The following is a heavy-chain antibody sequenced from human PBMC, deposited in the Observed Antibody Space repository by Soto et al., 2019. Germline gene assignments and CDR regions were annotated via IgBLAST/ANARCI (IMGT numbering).Heavy chain of an antibody. V-gene: IGHV4-34*01. CDR1: GGSFSGYV. D-gene: IGHD1-26*01. J-gene: IGHJ4*02. Sequence: SETLSVTCDVYGGSFSGYVWTWIRQPPGKGLQWIGQINHSGSANYNPSLKSRVTISVHTSKSQFSLELSSVTAADTAVYYCARGLISGSHYSGGWYYFDSWGQGTQVTVSS. CDR2: INHSGSA. CDR3: ARGLISGSHYSGGWYYFDS.